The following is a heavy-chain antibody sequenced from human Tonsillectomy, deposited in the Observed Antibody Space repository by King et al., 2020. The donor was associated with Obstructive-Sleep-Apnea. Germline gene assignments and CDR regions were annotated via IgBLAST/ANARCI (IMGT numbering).Heavy chain of an antibody. CDR1: GGSISSSSYY. CDR3: ARILKNNVGGLDY. J-gene: IGHJ4*02. Sequence: MQLQESGPGLVKPSETLSLTCTVSGGSISSSSYYWCWIRQPSGKGLEWIGSIYYSGNTYYNPSLKSRCTISVDTSKNQFSLKLSSVTAAATAVYYCARILKNNVGGLDYWGQGTLVTVSS. D-gene: IGHD1-26*01. V-gene: IGHV4-39*07. CDR2: IYYSGNT.